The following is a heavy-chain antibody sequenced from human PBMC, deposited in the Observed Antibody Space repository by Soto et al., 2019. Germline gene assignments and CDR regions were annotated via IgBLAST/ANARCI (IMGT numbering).Heavy chain of an antibody. Sequence: EVQLLESGGGLVQPGGSLRLSCAASGFTFSSYATSWVRQAPGKGLEWVSAISGSGGSTYYADTVKGRFTISRDNSKNTLYLQMNSLRAEDTAVYYCAKDLPVARWVIVGATSKLDYWGQGTLVTVSS. J-gene: IGHJ4*02. CDR1: GFTFSSYA. D-gene: IGHD1-26*01. V-gene: IGHV3-23*01. CDR3: AKDLPVARWVIVGATSKLDY. CDR2: ISGSGGST.